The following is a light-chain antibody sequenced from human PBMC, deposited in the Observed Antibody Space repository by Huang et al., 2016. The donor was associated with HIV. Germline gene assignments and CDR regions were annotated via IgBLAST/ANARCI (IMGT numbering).Light chain of an antibody. CDR2: KVS. Sequence: DVVMTQSPLSLPVTLGQPASISCRSSQSLVHSDGNTYWNVFQQRPGQSPGRLIYKVSSRDSGVPDRFSGSGSGTDFTLKISRVEAEDVGVYYCMQGTHWPPGTFGQGTKVEIK. J-gene: IGKJ1*01. V-gene: IGKV2-30*02. CDR3: MQGTHWPPGT. CDR1: QSLVHSDGNTY.